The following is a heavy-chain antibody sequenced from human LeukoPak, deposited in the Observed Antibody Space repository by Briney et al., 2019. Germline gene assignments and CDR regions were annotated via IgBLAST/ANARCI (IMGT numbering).Heavy chain of an antibody. Sequence: SETLSLTCTVSGGSISSSSYYWGWIRQPPGKGLEWIGSIYYSGSTYYNPSLKSRVTISVDTSKNQFSLKLSSVTAADTAVYYCASIDGYNSHFDYWGQGTLVTVSS. CDR1: GGSISSSSYY. CDR3: ASIDGYNSHFDY. CDR2: IYYSGST. J-gene: IGHJ4*02. D-gene: IGHD5-24*01. V-gene: IGHV4-39*01.